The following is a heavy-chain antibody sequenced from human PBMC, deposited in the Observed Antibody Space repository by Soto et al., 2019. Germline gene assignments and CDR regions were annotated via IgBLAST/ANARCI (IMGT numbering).Heavy chain of an antibody. Sequence: QVQLVECGGGAVQPGESLRLSCVASGFDFTYYAMHWVRQAPGKGLESVAVMSSDGSKIHYTDSVKGRFTISRDNSKNTLYLQMNSLRKEDTAVYFCAKDEGVGGTLGLFDYWGQGTLVSVSS. CDR3: AKDEGVGGTLGLFDY. CDR1: GFDFTYYA. D-gene: IGHD1-26*01. J-gene: IGHJ4*02. CDR2: MSSDGSKI. V-gene: IGHV3-30*18.